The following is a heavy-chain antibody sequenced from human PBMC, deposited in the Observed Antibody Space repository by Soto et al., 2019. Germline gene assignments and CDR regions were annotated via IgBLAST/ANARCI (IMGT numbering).Heavy chain of an antibody. D-gene: IGHD4-17*01. J-gene: IGHJ4*02. V-gene: IGHV1-8*01. CDR3: ARGLTSGDYYVDY. Sequence: QVQLVQSGAEVKKPGASVKVSCKASGYTFASYDINWVRQATVQGLEWMGWMNPNSGNTGFAQKFQGRVTMTRNSSISTAYMELSSLRSDDTAVYYCARGLTSGDYYVDYWGQGTLVTVSS. CDR1: GYTFASYD. CDR2: MNPNSGNT.